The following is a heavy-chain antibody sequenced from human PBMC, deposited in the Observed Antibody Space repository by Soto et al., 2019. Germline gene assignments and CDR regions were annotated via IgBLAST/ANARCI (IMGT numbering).Heavy chain of an antibody. D-gene: IGHD1-26*01. V-gene: IGHV4-39*01. CDR1: GGSIRSSDYY. CDR3: ARQGGYYLGLFDH. Sequence: SETMSLTCTVSGGSIRSSDYYWGWIRQSPGKGLEWIGSREYSGSTYYNPTLKSRVTISVASSKNKFSLKLCSVTAADTAVYYCARQGGYYLGLFDHWGQGTLVTVSP. J-gene: IGHJ4*02. CDR2: REYSGST.